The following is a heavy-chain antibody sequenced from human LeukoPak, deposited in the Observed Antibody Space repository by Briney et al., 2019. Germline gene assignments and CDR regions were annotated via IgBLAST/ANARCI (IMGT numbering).Heavy chain of an antibody. Sequence: SVKVSCKASGGTFSRYAIIWVRQAPGQGPEWMGRIISIFGKANYAQKFQGRVTIRTDESTSTAYMELSSLRSEDTAVYYCATERAGHNWFDPWGQGTLVTVSS. CDR3: ATERAGHNWFDP. CDR1: GGTFSRYA. J-gene: IGHJ5*02. CDR2: IISIFGKA. V-gene: IGHV1-69*05. D-gene: IGHD6-13*01.